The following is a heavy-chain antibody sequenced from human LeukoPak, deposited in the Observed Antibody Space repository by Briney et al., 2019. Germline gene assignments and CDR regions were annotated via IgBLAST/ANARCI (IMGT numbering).Heavy chain of an antibody. CDR1: GFTFSSYA. CDR2: ISGSGGST. J-gene: IGHJ4*02. Sequence: GGSLRLSCAASGFTFSSYAMSWVRQAPGKGLEWVSAISGSGGSTYYADSVKGRFTISRDNSKNTLYLQMNSLRAEDTAVYYCAKVPILLRFGEPLYYFDYWGQGTLVTVSS. V-gene: IGHV3-23*01. CDR3: AKVPILLRFGEPLYYFDY. D-gene: IGHD3-10*01.